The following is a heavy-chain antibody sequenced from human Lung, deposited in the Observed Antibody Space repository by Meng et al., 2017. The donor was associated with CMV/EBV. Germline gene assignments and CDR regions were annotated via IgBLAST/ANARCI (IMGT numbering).Heavy chain of an antibody. J-gene: IGHJ4*02. CDR1: GCTLRSSW. CDR3: ARGSALNSH. Sequence: LRRSCAASGCTLRSSWLHWVRQVPGKGLVWVSHINSDGSYTNYADSVKGRFTISRDNAKNTLYLQMISLRAEDAAIYYCARGSALNSHWGQGTLVTVSS. V-gene: IGHV3-74*01. D-gene: IGHD2-21*01. CDR2: INSDGSYT.